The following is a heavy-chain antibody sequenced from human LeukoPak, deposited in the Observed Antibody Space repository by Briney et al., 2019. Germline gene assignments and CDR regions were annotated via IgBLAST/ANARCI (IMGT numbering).Heavy chain of an antibody. CDR1: GDSITTSNW. CDR3: ARGGYRSH. V-gene: IGHV4-4*02. Sequence: SGTLSLTCVVSGDSITTSNWWNWVRQPPGKGLEWIGKIYHSGSTNYNPSLKSRVTISVDTSKNQFSLKLSSVIAADTAVYYCARGGYRSHWGQGTLVTVSS. CDR2: IYHSGST. J-gene: IGHJ4*02. D-gene: IGHD5-12*01.